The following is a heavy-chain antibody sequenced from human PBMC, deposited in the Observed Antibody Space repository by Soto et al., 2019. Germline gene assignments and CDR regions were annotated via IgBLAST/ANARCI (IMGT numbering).Heavy chain of an antibody. J-gene: IGHJ3*02. V-gene: IGHV4-31*03. D-gene: IGHD3-22*01. CDR1: GGSISSGVYY. Sequence: QVQLQESGPGLVKPSQTLSLTCTVSGGSISSGVYYWSWIRQHPGKGLEWIGYIYYSGSTYYNPSLKSRGTISVDTSKNQFSLKLSSVTAADTAVYYCARANYYDSSDDAFDIWGQGTMVTVSS. CDR2: IYYSGST. CDR3: ARANYYDSSDDAFDI.